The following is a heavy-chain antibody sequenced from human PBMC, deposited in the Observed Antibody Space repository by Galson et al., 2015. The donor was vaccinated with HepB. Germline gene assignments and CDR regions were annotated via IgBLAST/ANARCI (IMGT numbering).Heavy chain of an antibody. CDR1: GFTFSSHS. CDR3: ARGETRVSY. Sequence: SLRLSCAASGFTFSSHSMDWVRQAPGKGLGWVSYISSSSSTIYYADSVKGRFTISRDNAKNSLYLQMNSLRAEDTAVYYCARGETRVSYWGQGTLVTVSS. V-gene: IGHV3-48*01. J-gene: IGHJ4*02. CDR2: ISSSSSTI. D-gene: IGHD1-26*01.